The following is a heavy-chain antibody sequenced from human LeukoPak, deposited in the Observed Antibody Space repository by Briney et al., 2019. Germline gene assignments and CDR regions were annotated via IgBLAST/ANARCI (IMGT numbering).Heavy chain of an antibody. V-gene: IGHV4-39*07. J-gene: IGHJ4*02. Sequence: SETLSLTCTVSGGSISSVNYYWGWIRQPPGKGLEWIANIYYSGNTYYNPSLKSRVTISVDMSKNQFSLRVGSLTAADTALYYCASTSPKYYYESSGYSSLFDNWGQGTLVTVSS. CDR2: IYYSGNT. CDR1: GGSISSVNYY. D-gene: IGHD3-22*01. CDR3: ASTSPKYYYESSGYSSLFDN.